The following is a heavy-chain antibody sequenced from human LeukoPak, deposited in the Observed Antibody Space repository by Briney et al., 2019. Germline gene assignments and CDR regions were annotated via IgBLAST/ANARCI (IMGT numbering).Heavy chain of an antibody. CDR3: ARSRGARGDV. Sequence: SETLSLTCTVSGGSISSGGYYWSWIRQHPGKGLEWIGYIYYRGGTYYNPSLKSRVSISVDTSKNQFSLNLSSVTAADTAVYYCARSRGARGDVWGQGTLVTVSS. CDR1: GGSISSGGYY. CDR2: IYYRGGT. J-gene: IGHJ4*02. D-gene: IGHD4/OR15-4a*01. V-gene: IGHV4-31*03.